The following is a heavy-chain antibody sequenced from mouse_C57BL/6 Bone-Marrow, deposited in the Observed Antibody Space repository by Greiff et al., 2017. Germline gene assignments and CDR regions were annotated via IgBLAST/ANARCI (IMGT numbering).Heavy chain of an antibody. V-gene: IGHV1-55*01. CDR3: ARPYYSNYWYVDV. CDR2: IYPGSGST. J-gene: IGHJ1*03. CDR1: GYTFTSYW. D-gene: IGHD2-5*01. Sequence: VQLQQPGAELVKPGASVKMSCKASGYTFTSYWITWVKQRPGQGLEWIGDIYPGSGSTNYNEKFKNKATLTVDTSSSTAYMQLSSLTSEDSAVYYCARPYYSNYWYVDVWGTGTTVTVSA.